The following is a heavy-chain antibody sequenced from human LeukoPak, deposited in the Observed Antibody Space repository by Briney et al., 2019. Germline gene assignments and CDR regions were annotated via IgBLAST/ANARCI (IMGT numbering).Heavy chain of an antibody. CDR2: IYYSGST. J-gene: IGHJ2*01. D-gene: IGHD4-17*01. Sequence: SETLSLTCAVYGGSFSGYYWSWIRQPPGKGLEWIGYIYYSGSTNYNPSLKSRVTISVDTSKNQFSLKLSSVTAADTAVYYCASYVRPVTTRSYWYFDLWGRGTLVTVSS. V-gene: IGHV4-59*08. CDR1: GGSFSGYY. CDR3: ASYVRPVTTRSYWYFDL.